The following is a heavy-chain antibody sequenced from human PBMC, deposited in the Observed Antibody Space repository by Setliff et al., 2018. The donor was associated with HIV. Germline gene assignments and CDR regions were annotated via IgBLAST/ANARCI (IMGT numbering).Heavy chain of an antibody. CDR3: AKDHIAARSVDY. CDR2: IGPSGSST. CDR1: GYTFTSYY. J-gene: IGHJ4*02. D-gene: IGHD6-6*01. V-gene: IGHV1-46*01. Sequence: GALVKVSCKASGYTFTSYYMHWIRQAPGQGLEWMGLIGPSGSSTTYAQNFQGRVTMSRDTSTNTVYMELSSLRSEDTAVCYCAKDHIAARSVDYWGQGTLVTVS.